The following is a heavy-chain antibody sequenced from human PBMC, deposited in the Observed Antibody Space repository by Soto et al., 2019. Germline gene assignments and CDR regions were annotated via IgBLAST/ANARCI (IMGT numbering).Heavy chain of an antibody. Sequence: SETLSLTCTVAGGSISSYYGSWIRQPPGKGLEWIGYIYYSGSTNYNPSLKSRVTISVDTSKNQFSLKLSSVTAADTAVYYCARYLTGYPAGWFDPWGQGTLVTVSS. V-gene: IGHV4-59*08. CDR1: GGSISSYY. J-gene: IGHJ5*02. CDR2: IYYSGST. CDR3: ARYLTGYPAGWFDP. D-gene: IGHD3-9*01.